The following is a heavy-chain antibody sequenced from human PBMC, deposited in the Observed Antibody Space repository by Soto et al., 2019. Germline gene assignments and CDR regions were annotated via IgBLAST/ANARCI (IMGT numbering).Heavy chain of an antibody. CDR2: TRGSGGDT. Sequence: EVQLLESGGGLVQPGGSLRLSCAASGFTFIFCAMNWVRQAPGKGLEGVSSTRGSGGDTYYADSVRGRFTISRDNSNNTLYLQMNSLRVENTAVYYCVKGHSHSYYYFDYWGQGTLVTVSS. D-gene: IGHD1-26*01. CDR1: GFTFIFCA. CDR3: VKGHSHSYYYFDY. J-gene: IGHJ4*02. V-gene: IGHV3-23*01.